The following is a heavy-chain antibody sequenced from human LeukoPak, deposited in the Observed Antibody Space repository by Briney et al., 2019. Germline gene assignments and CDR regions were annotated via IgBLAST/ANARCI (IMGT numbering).Heavy chain of an antibody. Sequence: GGSLRLSCAASEFTSSSYNMNWVRQAPGKGLEWVSSISSSSACIYYADSVKGRFTISRDNAKNSLYLQMNSLRAEDTAVYYCAREMFWSGYFSNLHFDYWGQGALVTVSS. J-gene: IGHJ4*02. CDR1: EFTSSSYN. CDR2: ISSSSACI. D-gene: IGHD3-3*01. CDR3: AREMFWSGYFSNLHFDY. V-gene: IGHV3-21*01.